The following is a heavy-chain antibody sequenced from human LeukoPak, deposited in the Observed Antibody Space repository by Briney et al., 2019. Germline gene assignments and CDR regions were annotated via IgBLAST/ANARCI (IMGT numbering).Heavy chain of an antibody. D-gene: IGHD5-12*01. CDR1: GFTVSSNY. CDR3: ARSLGSKLATIGY. J-gene: IGHJ4*02. CDR2: IYSGGST. V-gene: IGHV3-66*02. Sequence: QPGGSLRLSCAASGFTVSSNYMSWVRQAPGKGLEWVSVIYSGGSTYHADSVKGRFTISRDNSKNTLYLQMNSLRAEDTAVYYCARSLGSKLATIGYWGQGTLVTVPS.